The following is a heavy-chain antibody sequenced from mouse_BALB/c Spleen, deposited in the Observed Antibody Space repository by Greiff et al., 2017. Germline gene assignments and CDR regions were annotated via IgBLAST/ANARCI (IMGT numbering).Heavy chain of an antibody. V-gene: IGHV5-17*02. CDR2: ICSGSSTI. CDR1: GFTFTSFG. J-gene: IGHJ3*01. D-gene: IGHD2-4*01. Sequence: EVQGVESGGGLVQPGGSRKLSCAASGFTFTSFGMHWVRQAPEKGLEWVAYICSGSSTIYYADTVKGRFTISRDNAKYTLLLQMNSLRSEDTAMYGCERSTYCDYEYGFADWGQGTLVTVSA. CDR3: ERSTYCDYEYGFAD.